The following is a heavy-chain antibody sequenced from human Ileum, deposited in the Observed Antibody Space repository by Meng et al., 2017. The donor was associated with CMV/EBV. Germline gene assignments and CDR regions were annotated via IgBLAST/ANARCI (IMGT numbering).Heavy chain of an antibody. J-gene: IGHJ4*02. CDR2: IYHGGCT. Sequence: GQFPEQGRESVTHSDTPAVPGKVSGDTISSSYWGWHRQPARKALEWIRRIYHGGCTNYNPSLKSRVILSVDTFKNQFSMRLTPVTAADTAVYYCARGPGGFGGFNFDYWGQGTLVTVSS. CDR1: GDTISSSY. CDR3: ARGPGGFGGFNFDY. V-gene: IGHV4-4*07. D-gene: IGHD3-16*01.